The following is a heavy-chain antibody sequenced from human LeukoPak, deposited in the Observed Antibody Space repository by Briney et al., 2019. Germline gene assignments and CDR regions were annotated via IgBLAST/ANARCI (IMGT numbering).Heavy chain of an antibody. CDR2: ISSSGSTI. J-gene: IGHJ4*02. CDR3: ARAAVASDY. Sequence: TGGSLRLSCAASGFTFSSYAMHWVRQAPGKGLEWVSYISSSGSTIYYADSVKGRFTISRDNAKNSLYLQMNSLRAEDTAVYYCARAAVASDYWGQGTLVTVSS. V-gene: IGHV3-48*04. CDR1: GFTFSSYA. D-gene: IGHD4-23*01.